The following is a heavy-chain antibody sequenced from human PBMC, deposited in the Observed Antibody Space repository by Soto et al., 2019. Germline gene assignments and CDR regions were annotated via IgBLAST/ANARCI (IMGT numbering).Heavy chain of an antibody. D-gene: IGHD1-1*01. CDR2: IYYSGST. Sequence: SETLSLTCTVSGGSISSGDYYWSWIRQPPGKGLEWIGYIYYSGSTYYNPSLKSRVTISVDTSKNQFSLKLSSVTAADTAVYYCATSMATTTSPVDYWGQGTLVT. CDR1: GGSISSGDYY. J-gene: IGHJ4*02. V-gene: IGHV4-30-4*01. CDR3: ATSMATTTSPVDY.